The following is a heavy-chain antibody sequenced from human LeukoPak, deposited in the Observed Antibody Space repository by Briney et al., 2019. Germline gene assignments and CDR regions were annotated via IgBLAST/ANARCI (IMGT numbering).Heavy chain of an antibody. Sequence: GGSLRLSCAASGFTFSSYGMHWVRQAPGKGLEWVSAISGSGGSTYYADSVKGRFTISRDNSKNTLYLQMNSLRAEDTAVYYCAKGAVRFLEWLSIFDYWGQGTLVTVSS. D-gene: IGHD3-3*01. V-gene: IGHV3-23*01. J-gene: IGHJ4*02. CDR3: AKGAVRFLEWLSIFDY. CDR1: GFTFSSYG. CDR2: ISGSGGST.